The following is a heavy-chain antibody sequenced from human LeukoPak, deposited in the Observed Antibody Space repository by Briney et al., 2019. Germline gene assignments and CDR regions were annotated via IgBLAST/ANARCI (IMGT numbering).Heavy chain of an antibody. CDR1: GFTFSSYW. CDR3: AKDLDILTGYSFDY. D-gene: IGHD3-9*01. V-gene: IGHV3-7*03. Sequence: GGSLRLSCAASGFTFSSYWMSWVRQAPGKGLEWVANIKQDGSEKYYVDSVKGRFTISRDNSKNTLYLQMNSLRAEDTAVYYCAKDLDILTGYSFDYWGQGTLVTVSS. CDR2: IKQDGSEK. J-gene: IGHJ4*02.